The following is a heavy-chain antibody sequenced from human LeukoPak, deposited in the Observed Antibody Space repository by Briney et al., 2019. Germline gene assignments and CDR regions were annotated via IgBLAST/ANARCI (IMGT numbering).Heavy chain of an antibody. D-gene: IGHD4-23*01. J-gene: IGHJ4*02. CDR2: ISYSGST. Sequence: SETLSLTCSLSGGSVSSNAYYWAWIRQPPGKGLEWIATISYSGSTFYNPSLTSRVTISVDTSKNQFSLKLSSVTAADTAVYYCARHKGGYFSPYGGKPRGRFPGSLDYWGQGTLVTVSS. V-gene: IGHV4-39*01. CDR3: ARHKGGYFSPYGGKPRGRFPGSLDY. CDR1: GGSVSSNAYY.